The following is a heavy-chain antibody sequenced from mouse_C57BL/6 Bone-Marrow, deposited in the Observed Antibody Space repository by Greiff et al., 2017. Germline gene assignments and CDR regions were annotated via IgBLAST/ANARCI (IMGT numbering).Heavy chain of an antibody. CDR2: INPSSGYT. Sequence: QVHVKQSGAELARPGASVKMSCKASGYTFTSYTMHWVKQRPGQGLEWIGYINPSSGYTKYNQKFKDKATLTADKSSSTAYMQLRSLTSDDSAVYYCARGYSNYYYWGQGTTLTVSS. D-gene: IGHD2-5*01. CDR3: ARGYSNYYY. J-gene: IGHJ2*01. CDR1: GYTFTSYT. V-gene: IGHV1-4*01.